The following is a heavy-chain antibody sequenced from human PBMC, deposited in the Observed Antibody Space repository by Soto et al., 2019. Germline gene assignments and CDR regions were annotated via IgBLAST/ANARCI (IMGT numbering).Heavy chain of an antibody. V-gene: IGHV4-59*08. D-gene: IGHD3-10*01. CDR2: INYDGYS. CDR3: ARHGFVPLHGLVDV. J-gene: IGHJ6*02. CDR1: GGSITNYY. Sequence: QVQLQESGPGLVKPSETLSLTFTVSGGSITNYYCSWFRQPPGKGLEWIGYINYDGYSAYNLSLKRRVTLSMDASKTQFSLMLESVTATDTAVYYCARHGFVPLHGLVDVWGPETTVIVSS.